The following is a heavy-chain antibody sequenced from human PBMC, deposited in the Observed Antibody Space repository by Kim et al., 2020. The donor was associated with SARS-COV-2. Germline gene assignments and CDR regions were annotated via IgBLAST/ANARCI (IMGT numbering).Heavy chain of an antibody. Sequence: GGSLRLSCAAYGFTFSSYAMSWVRQAPGKGLEWVSAISGSGGSTYYADSVKGRFTISRDNSKNTLYLQMNSLRAEDTAVYYCAKGVVVVAATTEYFQHWGQGTLVTVSS. CDR2: ISGSGGST. V-gene: IGHV3-23*01. CDR3: AKGVVVVAATTEYFQH. J-gene: IGHJ1*01. CDR1: GFTFSSYA. D-gene: IGHD2-15*01.